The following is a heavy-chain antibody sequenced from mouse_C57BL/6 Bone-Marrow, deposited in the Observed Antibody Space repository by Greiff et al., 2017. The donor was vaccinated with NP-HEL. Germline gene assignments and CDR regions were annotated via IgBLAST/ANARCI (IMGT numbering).Heavy chain of an antibody. D-gene: IGHD2-4*01. J-gene: IGHJ2*01. V-gene: IGHV1-69*01. CDR1: GYTFTSYW. CDR3: AIYYDYDGDY. CDR2: IDPSDSYT. Sequence: QVQLQQPGAELVMPGASVKLSCKASGYTFTSYWMHWVKQRPGQGLEWIGEIDPSDSYTNYNQKFKGKSTLTVDKSSSTAYMQLSSLTSEDSAVYYCAIYYDYDGDYWGKGTTLTVSS.